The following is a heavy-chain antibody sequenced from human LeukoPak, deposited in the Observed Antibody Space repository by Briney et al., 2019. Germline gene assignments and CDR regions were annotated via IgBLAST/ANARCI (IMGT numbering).Heavy chain of an antibody. CDR1: GFTFSSYT. D-gene: IGHD7-27*01. Sequence: GGSLRLSCTASGFTFSSYTMTWVRQAPGKGLKWVSTITTGDGNTYYADSVKGRFTVSRDDSKNTVYLQMNSLRAEDTAVYYCAKDGGLWVSAHWGDSWGRGTLVTVSS. CDR3: AKDGGLWVSAHWGDS. V-gene: IGHV3-23*01. CDR2: ITTGDGNT. J-gene: IGHJ4*02.